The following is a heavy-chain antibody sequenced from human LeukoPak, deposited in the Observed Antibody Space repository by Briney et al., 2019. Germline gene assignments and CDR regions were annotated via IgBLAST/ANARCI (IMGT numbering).Heavy chain of an antibody. J-gene: IGHJ4*02. D-gene: IGHD2-2*01. V-gene: IGHV1-69*13. CDR3: ARGEGPAATDY. Sequence: SVKLSCKASGGTFSSYAISWVRHAPAQGIEWKGGIIPIFGTATYTKKFQDRLTTTADESTSTAYMGLSSLRSEDTAVYYCARGEGPAATDYWGQGTLVTVS. CDR2: IIPIFGTA. CDR1: GGTFSSYA.